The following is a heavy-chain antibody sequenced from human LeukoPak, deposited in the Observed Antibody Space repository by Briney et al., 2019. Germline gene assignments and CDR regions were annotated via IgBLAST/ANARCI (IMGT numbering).Heavy chain of an antibody. D-gene: IGHD5-18*01. Sequence: GGSLRLSCAASGFTFSNAWMSWVRQAPGKGLEWVGRIKSKTDGGTTDYAAPVKGRFTISRDDSNNTLYLQMNSLKTEDTAVYYCTTVDTAMVSRRAFDIWGQGTMVTVSS. V-gene: IGHV3-15*01. CDR1: GFTFSNAW. CDR3: TTVDTAMVSRRAFDI. J-gene: IGHJ3*02. CDR2: IKSKTDGGTT.